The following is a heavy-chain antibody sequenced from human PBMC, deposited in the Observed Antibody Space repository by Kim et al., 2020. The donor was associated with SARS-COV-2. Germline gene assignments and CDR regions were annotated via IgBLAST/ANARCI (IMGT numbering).Heavy chain of an antibody. CDR2: IYYSGST. CDR3: ARADDILTGYPAGYFDY. J-gene: IGHJ4*03. Sequence: SETLSLTCAVSGGSISSYYWGWIRQPPGKGLEWIGYIYYSGSTNYSPSLKSRVTISVDTSKNQFSLKLSSVTAADTAVYYCARADDILTGYPAGYFDYWG. D-gene: IGHD3-9*01. CDR1: GGSISSYY. V-gene: IGHV4-59*01.